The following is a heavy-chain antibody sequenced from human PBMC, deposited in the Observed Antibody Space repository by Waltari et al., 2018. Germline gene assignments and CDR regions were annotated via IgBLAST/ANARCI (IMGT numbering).Heavy chain of an antibody. D-gene: IGHD2-2*01. J-gene: IGHJ4*02. CDR3: TRPKVVPAAIGS. CDR1: GFTFGDYA. V-gene: IGHV3-49*03. Sequence: EVQLVESGGGLVQPGRSLRLSCTASGFTFGDYAMSWFRQAPGKGLEWVGFIRRKAYGGTTEYAASLKGRFTISRDDSKSIAYLQMNSLKTEDTAVYYCTRPKVVPAAIGSWGQGTLVTVSS. CDR2: IRRKAYGGTT.